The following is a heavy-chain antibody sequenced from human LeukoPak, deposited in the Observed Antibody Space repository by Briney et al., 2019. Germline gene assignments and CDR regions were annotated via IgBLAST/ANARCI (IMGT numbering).Heavy chain of an antibody. J-gene: IGHJ4*02. D-gene: IGHD6-13*01. V-gene: IGHV3-21*01. CDR2: ISSSSSYI. Sequence: PGGSLRLSCAASGFTFSSYSMNWVRQAPGKGLEWVSSISSSSSYIYYADSVKGRFTISRDNAKNSLYLQMNSLRAEDTAVYYCAREYSRSMPLDSWGQGTLVTVSS. CDR1: GFTFSSYS. CDR3: AREYSRSMPLDS.